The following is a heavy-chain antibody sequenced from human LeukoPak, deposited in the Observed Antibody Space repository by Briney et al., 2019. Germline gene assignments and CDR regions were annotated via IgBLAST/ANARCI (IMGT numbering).Heavy chain of an antibody. J-gene: IGHJ6*03. CDR2: IYTSGTTT. CDR1: DDPINSGVYY. V-gene: IGHV4-61*09. CDR3: ARAKKRSGRSRNFYLDV. D-gene: IGHD1-26*01. Sequence: SETLSLTCTVSDDPINSGVYYWNWIRQPAGKGLEWIGHIYTSGTTTNSNPSLKSRVAISLDTSKNHFSLKLSSVTAADPAVYYCARAKKRSGRSRNFYLDVWGKGTTVTVSS.